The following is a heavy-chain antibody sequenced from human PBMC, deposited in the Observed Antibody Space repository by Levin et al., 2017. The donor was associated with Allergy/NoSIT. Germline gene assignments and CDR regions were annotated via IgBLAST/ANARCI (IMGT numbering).Heavy chain of an antibody. J-gene: IGHJ5*02. CDR1: GFTFSSYA. V-gene: IGHV3-23*01. CDR2: ISGSGGST. CDR3: AKDRVAVPGIKNWFDP. Sequence: GGSLRLSCAASGFTFSSYAMSWVRQAPGKGLEWVSAISGSGGSTYYADSVKGRFTISRDNSKNTLYLQMNSLRAEDTAVYYCAKDRVAVPGIKNWFDPWGQGTLVTVSS. D-gene: IGHD6-19*01.